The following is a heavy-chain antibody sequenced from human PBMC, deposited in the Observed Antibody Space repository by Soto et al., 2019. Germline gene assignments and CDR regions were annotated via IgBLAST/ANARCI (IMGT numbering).Heavy chain of an antibody. CDR1: GFTFSSYG. J-gene: IGHJ6*02. V-gene: IGHV3-33*06. CDR2: IWYDGSNT. D-gene: IGHD4-4*01. Sequence: QVQLVESGGGVVQPGKSLRLSCEASGFTFSSYGMHWVRQAPGKGLEWVAVIWYDGSNTFHADSVRGRFTISRDTSKNTLYLQMNNLRADDTAVYYCAKDGAYTVTTAYYSRGMDVWGRGTTVTVSS. CDR3: AKDGAYTVTTAYYSRGMDV.